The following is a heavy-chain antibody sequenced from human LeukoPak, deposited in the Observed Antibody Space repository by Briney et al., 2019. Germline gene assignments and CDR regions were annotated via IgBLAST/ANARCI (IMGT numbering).Heavy chain of an antibody. J-gene: IGHJ4*02. D-gene: IGHD2-15*01. V-gene: IGHV3-23*01. CDR1: GFIFSSYG. CDR2: ISGGGGST. Sequence: PGGSLRLSCAASGFIFSSYGMSWVRQAPGKGLEWVSVISGGGGSTYYADSMKGRFTISRDTSKNTLHLQMSSLRAEDTAVYYCAKGTGDNCYTPLDYWGQGALVTVSS. CDR3: AKGTGDNCYTPLDY.